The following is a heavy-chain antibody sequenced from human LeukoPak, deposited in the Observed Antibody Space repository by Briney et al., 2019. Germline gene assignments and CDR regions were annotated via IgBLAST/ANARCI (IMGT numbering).Heavy chain of an antibody. CDR2: IIPIFGTA. J-gene: IGHJ6*02. D-gene: IGHD2-8*01. V-gene: IGHV1-69*01. CDR3: ASTYCTNGVCYTGHYYYYYGMDV. CDR1: GGTFSSYA. Sequence: SVKVSCKASGGTFSSYAISWVRQAPGQGLEWMGGIIPIFGTANYAQKFQGRVTITADESTSTAYMELSSLKSEDTAVYYRASTYCTNGVCYTGHYYYYYGMDVWGQGTTVTVSS.